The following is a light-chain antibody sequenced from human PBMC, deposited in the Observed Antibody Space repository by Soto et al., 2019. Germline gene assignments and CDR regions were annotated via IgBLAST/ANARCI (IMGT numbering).Light chain of an antibody. CDR2: GAS. Sequence: EIVMTQSPATLSVSPGERATLSCRASQSVSSNLAWYQKKPGQAPRRLIYGASTRATGIPARFSGSGSGTEFTLTISSLQSEDFAVYYCQQYNNWPPGTFGQGTKVEIK. V-gene: IGKV3-15*01. CDR3: QQYNNWPPGT. CDR1: QSVSSN. J-gene: IGKJ1*01.